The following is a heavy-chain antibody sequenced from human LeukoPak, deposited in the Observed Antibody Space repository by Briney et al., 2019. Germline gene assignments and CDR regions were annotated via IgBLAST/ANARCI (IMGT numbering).Heavy chain of an antibody. CDR2: ISSSSSYI. Sequence: GGSLRLSCAASRFTFSSYSMNWVRQAPGKGLEWVSSISSSSSYIYYADSVKGRFTISRDNAKNSLYLQMNSLRAEDTAVYYCAKDLDGSGLYGGIDFWGQGTLVTVSS. CDR3: AKDLDGSGLYGGIDF. D-gene: IGHD6-19*01. V-gene: IGHV3-21*04. J-gene: IGHJ4*02. CDR1: RFTFSSYS.